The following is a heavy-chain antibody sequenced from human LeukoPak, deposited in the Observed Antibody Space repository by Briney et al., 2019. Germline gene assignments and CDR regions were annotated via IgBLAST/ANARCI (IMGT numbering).Heavy chain of an antibody. CDR3: ARTKYYYDSSGYPSNYDY. CDR2: IIPIFGTA. CDR1: GGTFSSYA. D-gene: IGHD3-22*01. J-gene: IGHJ4*02. Sequence: ASVKVSCKASGGTFSSYAISWVRQAPGQGLEWMGGIIPIFGTANYAQKFQGRVTITTDESTSTAYMELSSLRSEDTAVYYCARTKYYYDSSGYPSNYDYWGQGTLVTVSS. V-gene: IGHV1-69*05.